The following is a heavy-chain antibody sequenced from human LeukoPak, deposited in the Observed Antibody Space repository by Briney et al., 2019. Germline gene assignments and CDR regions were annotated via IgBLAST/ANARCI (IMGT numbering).Heavy chain of an antibody. J-gene: IGHJ4*02. V-gene: IGHV4-39*01. D-gene: IGHD2-2*02. CDR2: IYYSGNT. CDR3: ARADTSALDY. Sequence: SETLSLTCTVSGGSISSSSYYWGWIRQPPGKGLEWIGSIYYSGNTYYNPSLKSRVTISVDTSKNQFSLRLSSVTAADTAVYYCARADTSALDYWGQGTLVAVSS. CDR1: GGSISSSSYY.